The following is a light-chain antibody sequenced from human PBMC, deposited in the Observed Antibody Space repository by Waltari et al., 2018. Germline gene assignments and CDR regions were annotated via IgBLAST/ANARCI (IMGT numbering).Light chain of an antibody. J-gene: IGKJ1*01. Sequence: LQMTQSPSPLSASVGDRVTIPCPAKQSISRWLGWYQQEPGKAPKLLIYKASRLESGVPSRFSGSGSGTEFTLTISSLQPDDFATYYCQQYSSYWTFGQGTKVEIK. V-gene: IGKV1-5*03. CDR2: KAS. CDR3: QQYSSYWT. CDR1: QSISRW.